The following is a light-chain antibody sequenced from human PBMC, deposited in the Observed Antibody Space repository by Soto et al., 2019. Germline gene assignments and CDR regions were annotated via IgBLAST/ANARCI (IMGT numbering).Light chain of an antibody. CDR2: RNN. V-gene: IGLV1-47*01. CDR3: AAWDDSLSGFVV. CDR1: SSNIGSNY. J-gene: IGLJ2*01. Sequence: QSVLTQPPSASGTPGQRVTISCSGSSSNIGSNYVYWYQQLPGTAPKLLIYRNNQRPSGVPDRFSGSTSGTSASLAISGLRSEDEADDYCAAWDDSLSGFVVFGGGTKLTVL.